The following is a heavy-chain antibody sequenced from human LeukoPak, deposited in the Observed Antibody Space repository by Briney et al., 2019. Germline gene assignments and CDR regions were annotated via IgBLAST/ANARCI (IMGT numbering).Heavy chain of an antibody. CDR3: AKATQWLAFDS. CDR2: INPSGST. J-gene: IGHJ4*02. V-gene: IGHV4-34*01. Sequence: SETLSLTCAVSDGSFRGYWWTWIRQSPGKGLESIGEINPSGSTNYNPSLKSRVTISVDTSKNQFSLKLSSVTAADTAVYYCAKATQWLAFDSWGRGTLVTVSS. D-gene: IGHD6-19*01. CDR1: DGSFRGYW.